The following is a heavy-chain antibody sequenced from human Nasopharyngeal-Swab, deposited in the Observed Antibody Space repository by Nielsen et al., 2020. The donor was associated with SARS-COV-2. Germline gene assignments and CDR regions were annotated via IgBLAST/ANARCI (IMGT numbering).Heavy chain of an antibody. CDR1: GYTFTSYG. CDR3: ATEFYGSGSYYSNWFDP. D-gene: IGHD3-10*01. Sequence: APVKVSCKASGYTFTSYGISWVRQAPGQGLEWMGWISAYNGNTNYAQKLQGRVTMTTDTSTSTAYMELRSLRSDDTAVYYCATEFYGSGSYYSNWFDPWGQGTLVTVSS. V-gene: IGHV1-18*01. CDR2: ISAYNGNT. J-gene: IGHJ5*02.